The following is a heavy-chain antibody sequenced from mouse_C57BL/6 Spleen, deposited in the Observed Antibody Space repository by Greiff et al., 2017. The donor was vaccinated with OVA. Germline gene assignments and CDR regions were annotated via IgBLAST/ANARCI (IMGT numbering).Heavy chain of an antibody. V-gene: IGHV1-82*01. D-gene: IGHD4-1*01. J-gene: IGHJ4*01. CDR2: IYPGDGDT. CDR3: ARSGTEYAMDY. CDR1: GYAFSSSW. Sequence: QVQLKESGPELVKPGASVKISCKASGYAFSSSWMNWVKQRPGKGLEWIGRIYPGDGDTNYNGKFKGKATLTADKSSSTAYMQLSSLTSEDSAVYFCARSGTEYAMDYWGQGTSVTVSS.